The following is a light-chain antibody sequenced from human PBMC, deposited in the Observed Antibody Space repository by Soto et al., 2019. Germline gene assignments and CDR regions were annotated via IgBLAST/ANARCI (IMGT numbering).Light chain of an antibody. V-gene: IGLV2-8*01. CDR1: SSDVGRYDY. CDR3: NSYAGSNTWV. J-gene: IGLJ3*02. Sequence: QSALTQPPSASGSPGQSVTISCTGTSSDVGRYDYVSWYQQHPGKAPRLMIYEVTKRPSGVPDRFSGSKSGNTAFLTVSGLQAEDEAGYFCNSYAGSNTWVFGGGTKVTVL. CDR2: EVT.